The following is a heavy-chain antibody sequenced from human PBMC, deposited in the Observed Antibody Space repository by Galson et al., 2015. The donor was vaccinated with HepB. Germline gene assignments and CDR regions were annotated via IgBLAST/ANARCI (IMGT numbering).Heavy chain of an antibody. CDR2: ISYDGSNK. D-gene: IGHD1-26*01. J-gene: IGHJ6*03. V-gene: IGHV3-30*18. CDR3: AKVEEEHYYYYMDV. CDR1: GFTFSSYG. Sequence: SLRLSCAASGFTFSSYGMHWVRQAPGKGLEWVAVISYDGSNKYYADSVKGRFTISRDNSKNTLYLQMNSLRAEDTAVYYCAKVEEEHYYYYMDVWGKGTTVTVSS.